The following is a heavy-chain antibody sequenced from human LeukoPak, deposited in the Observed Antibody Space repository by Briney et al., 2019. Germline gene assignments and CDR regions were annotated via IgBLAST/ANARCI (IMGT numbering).Heavy chain of an antibody. Sequence: GGSLRLSCAASGLTFSNSWMHWVCQAPEKGLEWVADIKCDGSEKCYVDSVKGRLTISRDNAKNSLYLQVNSLRAEDMTVYYCVRGVGSSTSCYVRAFDIWGQGTMVTVSS. CDR1: GLTFSNSW. J-gene: IGHJ3*02. CDR2: IKCDGSEK. D-gene: IGHD2-2*01. CDR3: VRGVGSSTSCYVRAFDI. V-gene: IGHV3-52*01.